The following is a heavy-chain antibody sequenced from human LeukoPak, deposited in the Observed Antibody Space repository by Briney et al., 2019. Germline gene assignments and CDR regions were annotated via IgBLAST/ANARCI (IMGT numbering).Heavy chain of an antibody. CDR1: GGSISSYY. J-gene: IGHJ4*02. D-gene: IGHD2-15*01. CDR3: ARHVGCSGGSCPIHYFDY. Sequence: PSETLSLTCTVSGGSISSYYWSWIRQPPGKGLEWIGYIYYSGSTNYNPSLKSRVTISVDTSKNQFSLKLSSVTAADTAVYYCARHVGCSGGSCPIHYFDYWGQGTLVTVSS. CDR2: IYYSGST. V-gene: IGHV4-59*08.